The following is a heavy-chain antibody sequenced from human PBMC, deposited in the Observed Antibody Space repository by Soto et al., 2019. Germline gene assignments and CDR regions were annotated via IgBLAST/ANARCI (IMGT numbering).Heavy chain of an antibody. V-gene: IGHV4-59*01. CDR3: VRDKEMTTMGYFQH. Sequence: PSETLSLTCTVSGGSINNYYWSWIRQSPREGLEWIGYIYYTGSTNYNPSLKSRVTISVGTSKNQFSLKLSSVTAADTAVYYCVRDKEMTTMGYFQHWGQGALVTVSS. D-gene: IGHD4-4*01. CDR2: IYYTGST. J-gene: IGHJ1*01. CDR1: GGSINNYY.